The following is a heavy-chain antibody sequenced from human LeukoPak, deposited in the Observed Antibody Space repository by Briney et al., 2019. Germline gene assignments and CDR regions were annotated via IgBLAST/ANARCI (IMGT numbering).Heavy chain of an antibody. J-gene: IGHJ4*02. V-gene: IGHV4-59*01. Sequence: PSETLSLTCTVSGGSISSYYRSWIRQPPGKGLEWIGYIYYSGSTNYNPSLKSRVTISVDTSKNQFSLKLSSVTAADTAVYYCARGSIAARRVDYWGQGTLVTVSS. CDR3: ARGSIAARRVDY. D-gene: IGHD6-6*01. CDR1: GGSISSYY. CDR2: IYYSGST.